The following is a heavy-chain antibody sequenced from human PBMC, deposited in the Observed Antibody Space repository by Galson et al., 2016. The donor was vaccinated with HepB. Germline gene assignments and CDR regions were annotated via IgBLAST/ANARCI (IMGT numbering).Heavy chain of an antibody. J-gene: IGHJ3*02. D-gene: IGHD4-17*01. CDR3: PRDGDYSNGFEM. V-gene: IGHV1-2*06. Sequence: SVKVSCKASGYTFTAYFMHWVRQAPGQGLEWMGRINPTSGGTNYAQKFQGRVPMTRDTSLSTAYLELSRLRSDDTAMYFCPRDGDYSNGFEMWGQGTRVSVS. CDR1: GYTFTAYF. CDR2: INPTSGGT.